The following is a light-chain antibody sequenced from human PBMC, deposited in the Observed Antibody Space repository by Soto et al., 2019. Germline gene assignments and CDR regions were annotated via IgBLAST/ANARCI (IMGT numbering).Light chain of an antibody. Sequence: QSVLTQRASVSGSPGQSITISCTGTSSDVGGYKYVSWYQQHPGKAPKFMIYDVSKRPSGVSNRFSGSKSGNTASLTISGLQAEDEADYYCSSYTSSSTLVFGGGTKVTVL. V-gene: IGLV2-14*03. CDR3: SSYTSSSTLV. CDR2: DVS. CDR1: SSDVGGYKY. J-gene: IGLJ2*01.